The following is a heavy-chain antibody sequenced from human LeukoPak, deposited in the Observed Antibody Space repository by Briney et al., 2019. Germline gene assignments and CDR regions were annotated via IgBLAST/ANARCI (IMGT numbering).Heavy chain of an antibody. CDR2: MNPNSGNT. D-gene: IGHD1-1*01. Sequence: ASVKVSCKASGYTFTSYDINWVRQANGQGLEWMGWMNPNSGNTGYAQKFQGRVTMTRNTSISTAYMELSSLRSEDTAVYYCARGTTRRKGDYVVYWGQGTLVTVSS. J-gene: IGHJ4*02. CDR3: ARGTTRRKGDYVVY. V-gene: IGHV1-8*01. CDR1: GYTFTSYD.